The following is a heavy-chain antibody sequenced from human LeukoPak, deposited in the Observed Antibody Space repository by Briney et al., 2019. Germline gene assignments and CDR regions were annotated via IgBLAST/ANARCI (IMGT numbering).Heavy chain of an antibody. CDR3: AKREEDIVVVPASRP. D-gene: IGHD2-2*01. CDR1: GFTFSSYA. Sequence: GGSLRLSCAASGFTFSSYAMSWVRQAPGKGLEWVSAISGSGGSTYYADSVKGRFTISRDNSKNTLYLQMNSLRAEVTAVYCCAKREEDIVVVPASRPWGQGTLVTVSS. V-gene: IGHV3-23*01. CDR2: ISGSGGST. J-gene: IGHJ5*02.